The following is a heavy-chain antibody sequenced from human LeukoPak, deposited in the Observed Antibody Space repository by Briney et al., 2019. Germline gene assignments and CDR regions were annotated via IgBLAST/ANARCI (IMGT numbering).Heavy chain of an antibody. J-gene: IGHJ5*02. CDR3: ARVPWTFYGDYGFDP. V-gene: IGHV4-59*01. CDR2: IYYSGST. Sequence: SETLSLTCTVSGGSIRSYYWSWIRQPPGKRLEWIGYIYYSGSTNYNPSLKSRVTISIDTSMNQFSLKLSSVTAADTAVYYCARVPWTFYGDYGFDPWGQGTLVTVSS. D-gene: IGHD4-17*01. CDR1: GGSIRSYY.